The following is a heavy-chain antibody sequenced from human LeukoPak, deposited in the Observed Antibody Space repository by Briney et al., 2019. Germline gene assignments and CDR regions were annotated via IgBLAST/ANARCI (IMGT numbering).Heavy chain of an antibody. Sequence: KPGRSLRLSCAASGFTFSNYGMHWVRQAPGKGLEWVAVMSYDGSNKYYADSVKGRFAISRDNSKNTLYLQMNSLSAEDTAVYYCARSHYGSGSYYLADLDYWGQGTLVTVSS. CDR2: MSYDGSNK. CDR3: ARSHYGSGSYYLADLDY. D-gene: IGHD3-10*01. CDR1: GFTFSNYG. J-gene: IGHJ4*02. V-gene: IGHV3-30*03.